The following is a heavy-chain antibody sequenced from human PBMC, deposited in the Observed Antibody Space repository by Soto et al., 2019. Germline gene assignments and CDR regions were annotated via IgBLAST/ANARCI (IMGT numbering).Heavy chain of an antibody. CDR3: SRGIGIQQWHNYFDY. Sequence: SETLSLTCTVSGGSISSVCYYWSWLRQHPGKGLEWIGYIYYSGSTYYNPSLKSRVTISVDTSKNQFSLKLSSVTAADTAVYYCSRGIGIQQWHNYFDYWGQGTLVTVSS. V-gene: IGHV4-31*03. CDR1: GGSISSVCYY. J-gene: IGHJ4*02. CDR2: IYYSGST. D-gene: IGHD5-18*01.